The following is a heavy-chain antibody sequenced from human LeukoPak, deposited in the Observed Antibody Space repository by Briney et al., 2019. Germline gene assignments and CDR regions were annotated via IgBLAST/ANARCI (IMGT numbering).Heavy chain of an antibody. D-gene: IGHD1-20*01. J-gene: IGHJ3*02. Sequence: GESLKISCKGSGYSLTSYWIGWVRQMPGKGLEWMGIIYPGDSDTRYSPSFQGQVTISADKSISTAYLQWSSLKASDTAMYYCARRGTPVTGDDAFDIWGQGTMVTVSS. CDR1: GYSLTSYW. V-gene: IGHV5-51*01. CDR2: IYPGDSDT. CDR3: ARRGTPVTGDDAFDI.